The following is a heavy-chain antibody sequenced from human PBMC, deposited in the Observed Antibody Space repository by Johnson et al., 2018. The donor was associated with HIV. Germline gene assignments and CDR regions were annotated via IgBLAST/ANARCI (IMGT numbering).Heavy chain of an antibody. D-gene: IGHD1-26*01. CDR3: AKDQLVGATYAAFDI. CDR1: GFTFSPYW. CDR2: LVSDVSSA. V-gene: IGHV3-74*01. J-gene: IGHJ3*02. Sequence: VQLVESGGGLVQPGGSLRLSCAASGFTFSPYWVHWVRQAPGQGLVWVLRLVSDVSSAIYTDSVTVRFTISRDNNKNTVYLQLNSLRHEDTAVYYCAKDQLVGATYAAFDIWGQGTMVTVSS.